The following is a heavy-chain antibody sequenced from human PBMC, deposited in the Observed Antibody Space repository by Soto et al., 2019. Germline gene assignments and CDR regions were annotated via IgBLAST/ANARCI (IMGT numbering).Heavy chain of an antibody. Sequence: GGSLRLSCAASGFTFSNYDMNWVRQAPGKGLEWVSYISHSGASIDYADSVRGRFTISRDNAKNSLYLQINSLRAEDTAVYFCARDCSGGSCYPGMDVWGQGTTGTVSS. V-gene: IGHV3-48*03. CDR3: ARDCSGGSCYPGMDV. CDR1: GFTFSNYD. CDR2: ISHSGASI. D-gene: IGHD2-15*01. J-gene: IGHJ6*02.